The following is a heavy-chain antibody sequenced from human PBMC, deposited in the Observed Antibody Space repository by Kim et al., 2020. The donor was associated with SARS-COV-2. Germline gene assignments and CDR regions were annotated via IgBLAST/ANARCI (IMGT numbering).Heavy chain of an antibody. CDR3: ASGFRYSNRRPDAFDI. CDR1: GGSVSSGSYY. V-gene: IGHV4-61*01. CDR2: IYYSGST. J-gene: IGHJ3*02. Sequence: SETLSLTCTVSGGSVSSGSYYWSWIRQPPGKGLEWIGYIYYSGSTNYNPSLKSRVTISVDTSKNQFSLKLSSVTAADTAVYYCASGFRYSNRRPDAFDIWGQGTMVTVSS. D-gene: IGHD4-4*01.